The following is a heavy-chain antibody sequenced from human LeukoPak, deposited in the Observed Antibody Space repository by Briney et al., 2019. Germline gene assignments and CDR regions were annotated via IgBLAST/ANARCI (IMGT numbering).Heavy chain of an antibody. CDR2: LYYGGST. V-gene: IGHV4-39*01. D-gene: IGHD3-10*01. CDR3: ATRDVINSYYFDY. CDR1: GGSISSSNYY. Sequence: SETLSLTCTVSGGSISSSNYYWGWIRQPPGKGLEWIGSLYYGGSTYYNPSLKSRVTISVDTSKKQFSLKLNSVTAADTAVYYCATRDVINSYYFDYWGQGTLVTVSS. J-gene: IGHJ4*02.